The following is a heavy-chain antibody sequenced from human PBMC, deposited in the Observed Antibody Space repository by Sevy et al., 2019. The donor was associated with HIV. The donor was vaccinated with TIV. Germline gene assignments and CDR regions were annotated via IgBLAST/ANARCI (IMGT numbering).Heavy chain of an antibody. CDR3: TRDAGYSVGWYPSNY. CDR2: LSYDGSTQ. V-gene: IGHV3-30*04. D-gene: IGHD6-19*01. J-gene: IGHJ4*02. CDR1: GFSVSSHA. Sequence: GGSLRLSSAASGFSVSSHAMHWVRQAPGKGLEWVALLSYDGSTQYYADSVKGRFSISRDNSKNILYLQMNSLRPADTALYYCTRDAGYSVGWYPSNYWGQGTLVTVSS.